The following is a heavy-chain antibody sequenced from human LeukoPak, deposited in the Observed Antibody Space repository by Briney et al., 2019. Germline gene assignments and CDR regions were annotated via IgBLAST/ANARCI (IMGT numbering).Heavy chain of an antibody. J-gene: IGHJ4*02. CDR2: IYSGGST. CDR1: GFTVSSNY. CDR3: AGARDYYDSSGYDDY. Sequence: PGGSLRLSCAASGFTVSSNYMSWVRQAPGKGLEWVSVIYSGGSTYYADSVEGRFTISRDNSKNTLYLQMNSLRAEDTAVYYCAGARDYYDSSGYDDYWGQGTLVTVSS. V-gene: IGHV3-53*01. D-gene: IGHD3-22*01.